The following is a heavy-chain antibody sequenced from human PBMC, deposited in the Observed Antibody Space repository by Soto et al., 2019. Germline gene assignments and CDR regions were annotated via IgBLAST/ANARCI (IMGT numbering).Heavy chain of an antibody. CDR3: ARDHYYGSGSSRGDGMDV. Sequence: QVQLVESGGGVVQPGRSLRLSCAASGFTFSSYGMHWVRQAPGKGLEGVAVIWYDGSNKYYADSVKGRFTISRDNSTNTLYLQMNSLRAEDTAVYYCARDHYYGSGSSRGDGMDVWGKGTTVTVSS. D-gene: IGHD3-10*01. CDR2: IWYDGSNK. V-gene: IGHV3-33*01. J-gene: IGHJ6*04. CDR1: GFTFSSYG.